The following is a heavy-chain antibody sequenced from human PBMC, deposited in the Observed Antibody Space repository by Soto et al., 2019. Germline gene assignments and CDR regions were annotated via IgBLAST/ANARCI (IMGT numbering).Heavy chain of an antibody. CDR3: ARHRALNSFDP. J-gene: IGHJ5*02. Sequence: SETLSLTCIVSGGSISSSSYYWGWIRQPPGKGLEWIGSIYYSGGTYYNPSLKSRVSISVDTSKNQFSLKLSSVTAADTAVFYSARHRALNSFDPWGQGTLGTSP. D-gene: IGHD3-10*01. V-gene: IGHV4-39*01. CDR2: IYYSGGT. CDR1: GGSISSSSYY.